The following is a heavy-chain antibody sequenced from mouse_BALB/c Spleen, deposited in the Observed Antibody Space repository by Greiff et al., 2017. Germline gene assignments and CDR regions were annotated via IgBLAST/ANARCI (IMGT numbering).Heavy chain of an antibody. D-gene: IGHD2-3*01. V-gene: IGHV5-17*02. Sequence: EVKLMESGGGLVQPGGSRKLSCAASGFTFSSFGMHWVRQAPEKGLEWVAYISSGSSTIYYADTVKGRFTISRDNPKNTLFLQMTSLRSEDTAMYYCARGDGYYEGVDYWGQGTSVTVSS. CDR3: ARGDGYYEGVDY. CDR2: ISSGSSTI. J-gene: IGHJ4*01. CDR1: GFTFSSFG.